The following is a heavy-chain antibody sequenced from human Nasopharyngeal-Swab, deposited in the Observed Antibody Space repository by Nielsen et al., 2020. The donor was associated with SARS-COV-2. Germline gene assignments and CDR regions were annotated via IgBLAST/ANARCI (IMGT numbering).Heavy chain of an antibody. Sequence: GESLKISCAASRFTFSSYAMSWVRQAPGKGLEWVSAISGSGGRTYYGDSVKGRFTISRDNSKNTLYLQMNSLRADDTAVYYCASRGLLSGGAFDYWGQGTLVIVSS. CDR2: ISGSGGRT. CDR1: RFTFSSYA. J-gene: IGHJ4*02. CDR3: ASRGLLSGGAFDY. D-gene: IGHD2-21*01. V-gene: IGHV3-23*01.